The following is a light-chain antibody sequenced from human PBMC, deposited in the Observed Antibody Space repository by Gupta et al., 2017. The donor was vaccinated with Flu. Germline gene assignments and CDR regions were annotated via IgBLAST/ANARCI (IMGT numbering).Light chain of an antibody. CDR1: QSVLYSSNNKNY. Sequence: NCKSSQSVLYSSNNKNYLTWYQQKPGQPPKLLIYWASTRESGVPDRFSGSGSGTDFTLTISSLQAEDVAVYYCQQYYSYPLTFGGGTKVEIK. CDR3: QQYYSYPLT. J-gene: IGKJ4*01. CDR2: WAS. V-gene: IGKV4-1*01.